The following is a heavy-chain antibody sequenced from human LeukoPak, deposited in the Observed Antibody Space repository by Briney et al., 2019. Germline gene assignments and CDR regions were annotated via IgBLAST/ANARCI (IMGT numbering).Heavy chain of an antibody. CDR2: IIPIFGTA. CDR1: GGTFSSYA. Sequence: SVKVSCKASGGTFSSYAISWVRQAPGQGLEWMGGIIPIFGTANYAQKFQGRVTITTDESTSTAYMELSSLRSEDTAVYYCARVVGMSGGLGELLAYYYYMDVWGKGTTVTVSS. CDR3: ARVVGMSGGLGELLAYYYYMDV. D-gene: IGHD3-10*01. J-gene: IGHJ6*03. V-gene: IGHV1-69*05.